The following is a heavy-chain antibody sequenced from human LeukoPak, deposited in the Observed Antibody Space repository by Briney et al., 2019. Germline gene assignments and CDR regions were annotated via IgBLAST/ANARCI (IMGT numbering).Heavy chain of an antibody. D-gene: IGHD3-3*01. CDR1: GFTVSSNY. J-gene: IGHJ4*02. CDR2: IYSGGST. V-gene: IGHV3-53*01. CDR3: ARERYDFWSGYFDY. Sequence: GGSLRLSCAASGFTVSSNYMSWVRQAPGKGLEWVSVIYSGGSTYYADSVKGRFTISRDNSKNTLYLQMNSLRAEDTAVYYCARERYDFWSGYFDYWGQGTQVTVSS.